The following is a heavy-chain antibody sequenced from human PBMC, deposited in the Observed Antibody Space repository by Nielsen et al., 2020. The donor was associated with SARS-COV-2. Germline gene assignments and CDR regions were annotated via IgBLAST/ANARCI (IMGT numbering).Heavy chain of an antibody. D-gene: IGHD3-22*01. J-gene: IGHJ4*02. CDR2: ISYDGSNK. V-gene: IGHV3-30*18. CDR1: GFTFSSYA. Sequence: GGSLRLSCAASGFTFSSYAMSWVRQAPGKGLEWVAVISYDGSNKYYADSVKGRFTISRDNSKNTLYLQMNSLRAEDTAVYYCAKLGYYYDSSGYYDYWGQGTLVTVSS. CDR3: AKLGYYYDSSGYYDY.